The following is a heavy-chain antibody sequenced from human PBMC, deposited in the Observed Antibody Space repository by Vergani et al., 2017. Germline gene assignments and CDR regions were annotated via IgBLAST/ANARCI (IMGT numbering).Heavy chain of an antibody. CDR1: GYFFSGYF. D-gene: IGHD2-15*01. CDR3: AAAVVVDAFDV. V-gene: IGHV1-2*02. CDR2: INSKSGAT. J-gene: IGHJ3*01. Sequence: QVQLVQSGAEVKKPGASVRVSCKGYGYFFSGYFMHWVRQAPGQGLEWMGWINSKSGATNSAQKFQGRVTLTRDTTISTAYMELSSLTSDDTAVYYCAAAVVVDAFDVWAQGTTVTVSS.